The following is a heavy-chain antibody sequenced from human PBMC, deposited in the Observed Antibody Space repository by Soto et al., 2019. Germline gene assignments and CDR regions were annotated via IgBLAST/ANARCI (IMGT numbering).Heavy chain of an antibody. V-gene: IGHV4-59*01. CDR3: ARDGYKVTPNYYYGMDV. CDR1: GGSISSYY. Sequence: SETLSLTCTVSGGSISSYYWSWIRQPPGKGLEWIGYIYYGGSTNYNPSLKSRVTISVDTSKNQFSLRLSSVTAADTAVYYCARDGYKVTPNYYYGMDVWGQGTTVTV. CDR2: IYYGGST. D-gene: IGHD1-20*01. J-gene: IGHJ6*02.